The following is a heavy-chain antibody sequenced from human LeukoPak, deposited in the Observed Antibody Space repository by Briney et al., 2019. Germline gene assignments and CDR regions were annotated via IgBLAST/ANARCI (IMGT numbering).Heavy chain of an antibody. Sequence: GGSLRLSCAASAFAFSSLYMHWVRQAPGKGLVWVSRINIDGSSTTYADSVKGRFTISRDNTKNTLYLQMNSLRAEDTAVYYCARAITLSRSPAYWGQGTLVTVSS. CDR3: ARAITLSRSPAY. D-gene: IGHD1-14*01. CDR2: INIDGSST. J-gene: IGHJ4*02. V-gene: IGHV3-74*01. CDR1: AFAFSSLY.